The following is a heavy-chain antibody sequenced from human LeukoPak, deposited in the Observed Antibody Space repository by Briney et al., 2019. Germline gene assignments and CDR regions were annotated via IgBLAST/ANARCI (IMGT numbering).Heavy chain of an antibody. Sequence: GGSLRLSCAASGFSVTSNYMSWVRQAPGKGLQWVSVINSDGSTYYADSVKGRFTISRDNSKNTLYLQMNSLRAEDTAVYYCARERSGYYEYWGQGTLVTVSS. CDR1: GFSVTSNY. V-gene: IGHV3-53*01. CDR2: INSDGST. J-gene: IGHJ4*02. CDR3: ARERSGYYEY. D-gene: IGHD3-10*01.